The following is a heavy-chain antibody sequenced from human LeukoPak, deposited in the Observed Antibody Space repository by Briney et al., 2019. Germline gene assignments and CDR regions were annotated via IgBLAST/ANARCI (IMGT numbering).Heavy chain of an antibody. CDR2: VKQDGSEK. D-gene: IGHD6-6*01. J-gene: IGHJ4*02. CDR3: ATGRAAHLFDF. Sequence: GGSLRLSCAASGFTFSTHWMIWVRQAPGKGLERVANVKQDGSEKYYVDSVKGRFTISRVNAKNSLYLQMNSLRAEDTAVYYCATGRAAHLFDFWGQGTLVTVSS. V-gene: IGHV3-7*01. CDR1: GFTFSTHW.